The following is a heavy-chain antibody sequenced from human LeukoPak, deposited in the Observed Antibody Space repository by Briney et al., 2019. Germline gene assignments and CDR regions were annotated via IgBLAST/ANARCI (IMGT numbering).Heavy chain of an antibody. V-gene: IGHV3-21*04. CDR3: AKVGSTVTSYYYYYMDV. D-gene: IGHD4-17*01. CDR2: ISSSSSYI. Sequence: GGSLRLSCAASGFTFSSYSMNWVRQAPGKGLEWVSSISSSSSYIYYADSVKGRFTISRDTSQTTLFLQMNSPTAEDTAVYYCAKVGSTVTSYYYYYMDVWGKGTTVTVSS. CDR1: GFTFSSYS. J-gene: IGHJ6*03.